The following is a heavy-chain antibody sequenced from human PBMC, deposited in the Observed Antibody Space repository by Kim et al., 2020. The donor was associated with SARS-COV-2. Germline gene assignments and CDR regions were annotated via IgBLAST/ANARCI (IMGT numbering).Heavy chain of an antibody. CDR2: IDPSDSYT. V-gene: IGHV5-10-1*01. J-gene: IGHJ6*02. Sequence: GESLKISCKGSGYSFTSYWISWVRQMPGKGLEWMGRIDPSDSYTNYSPSFQGHVTISADKSISTAYLQWSSLKASDTAMYYCAMDLVGEVVAATHYYGMDVWGQGTTVTVSS. CDR3: AMDLVGEVVAATHYYGMDV. D-gene: IGHD2-15*01. CDR1: GYSFTSYW.